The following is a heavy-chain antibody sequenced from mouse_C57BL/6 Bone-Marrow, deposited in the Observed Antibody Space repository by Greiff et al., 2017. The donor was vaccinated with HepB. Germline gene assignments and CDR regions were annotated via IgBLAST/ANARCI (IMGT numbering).Heavy chain of an antibody. D-gene: IGHD3-1*01. CDR3: ARGGDSAWFAY. V-gene: IGHV7-1*01. CDR2: SRNKANDYTT. J-gene: IGHJ3*01. Sequence: EVKLVDSGGGLVQSGRSLRLSCATSGFTFSDFYMEWVRQAPGKGLEWIAASRNKANDYTTEYSASVKGRFIVSRDTSQSILYLQMNALRAEDTAIYYCARGGDSAWFAYWGQGTLVTVSA. CDR1: GFTFSDFY.